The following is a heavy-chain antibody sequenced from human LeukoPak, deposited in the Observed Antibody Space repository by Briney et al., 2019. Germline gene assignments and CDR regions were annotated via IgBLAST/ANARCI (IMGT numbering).Heavy chain of an antibody. CDR1: GFTFSSYA. V-gene: IGHV3-23*01. Sequence: PGGSLRLFCAASGFTFSSYAMSWVRQAPGKGLEWVSAISGSGGSTYYADSVKGRFTISRDNSKNTLYLQMNSLRAEDTAVYYCAESGYYDILTSYHRRFDYWGQGTLVTVSS. CDR2: ISGSGGST. D-gene: IGHD3-9*01. CDR3: AESGYYDILTSYHRRFDY. J-gene: IGHJ4*02.